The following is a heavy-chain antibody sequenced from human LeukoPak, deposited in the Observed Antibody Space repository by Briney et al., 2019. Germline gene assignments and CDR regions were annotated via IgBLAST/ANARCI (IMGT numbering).Heavy chain of an antibody. D-gene: IGHD6-19*01. CDR3: ARRTVAGTSLYYYYYMDV. J-gene: IGHJ6*03. Sequence: SETLSLTCTVSGGSLSSSSYYWGWIRQPPGKGLEWIGSIYYSGSTYYNPSLKSRVTISVDTSKNQFSLKLSSVTAADTAVYYCARRTVAGTSLYYYYYMDVWGKGTTVTVSS. CDR1: GGSLSSSSYY. V-gene: IGHV4-39*01. CDR2: IYYSGST.